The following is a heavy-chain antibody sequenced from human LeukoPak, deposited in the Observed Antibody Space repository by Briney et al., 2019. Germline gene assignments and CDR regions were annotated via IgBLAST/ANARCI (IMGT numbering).Heavy chain of an antibody. CDR3: AKDPYGDYSFSGY. CDR2: IRGSGSTI. CDR1: GFTFSDYY. D-gene: IGHD4-17*01. J-gene: IGHJ4*02. Sequence: GGSLRLSCAASGFTFSDYYMSWIRQAPGKGLEWVSYIRGSGSTIYYADSVKGRFTISRDNAKNSLYLQMNSLRAEDTAVYYCAKDPYGDYSFSGYWGQGTLVTVSS. V-gene: IGHV3-11*01.